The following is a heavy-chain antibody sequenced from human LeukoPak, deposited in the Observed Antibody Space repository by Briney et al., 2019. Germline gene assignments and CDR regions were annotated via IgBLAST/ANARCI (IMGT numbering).Heavy chain of an antibody. D-gene: IGHD3-10*01. V-gene: IGHV3-23*01. CDR1: GFILSGYA. CDR2: ISGSGGTS. CDR3: ANRFDTYGSKIDY. Sequence: GGSLRLSCAASGFILSGYAMNWVRQAPGKGLEYISYISGSGGTSYYADSAKGRFTISRDNSKDTLYLQMNNVRAEDTAVYYFANRFDTYGSKIDYWGQGTLVTVSS. J-gene: IGHJ4*02.